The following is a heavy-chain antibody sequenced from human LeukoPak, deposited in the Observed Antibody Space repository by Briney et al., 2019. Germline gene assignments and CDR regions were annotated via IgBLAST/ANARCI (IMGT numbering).Heavy chain of an antibody. V-gene: IGHV1-69*01. Sequence: SVKVSCKASGGTFSSYAISWVRQAPGQGLEWMGGITPIFGTANYAQKFQGRVTITADESTSTAYMELSSLRSEDTAVYYCARDRELGWFDPWGQGTLVTVSS. CDR2: ITPIFGTA. CDR1: GGTFSSYA. J-gene: IGHJ5*02. CDR3: ARDRELGWFDP. D-gene: IGHD3-10*01.